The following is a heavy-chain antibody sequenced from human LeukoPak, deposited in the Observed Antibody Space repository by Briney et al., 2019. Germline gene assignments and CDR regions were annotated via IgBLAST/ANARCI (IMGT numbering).Heavy chain of an antibody. CDR1: GYTFTSSG. J-gene: IGHJ4*02. V-gene: IGHV1-18*01. CDR3: ARDQDYCHSARCYQFDY. Sequence: VASVKVSCKTSGYTFTSSGVSWVRQAPGQGLEWMGWISAYHGNANYAQKFTGRVTMTTDTSTSTAYMELRSLRSDDTAVYYCARDQDYCHSARCYQFDYWGQGILVTVSS. D-gene: IGHD2-2*01. CDR2: ISAYHGNA.